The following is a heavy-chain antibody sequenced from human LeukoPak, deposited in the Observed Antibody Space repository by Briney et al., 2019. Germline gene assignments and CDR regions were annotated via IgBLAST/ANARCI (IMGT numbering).Heavy chain of an antibody. CDR2: IYTSGST. D-gene: IGHD5-24*01. Sequence: PSETLSLTCTVSGGSISSYYWSWIRQPPGKGLEWIGYIYTSGSTNYNPSLKSRVTISVDTSKNQFSLKLSSVTAADTAVYYCARHGGWATVTNWFDPWGQGTLVTVSS. CDR1: GGSISSYY. CDR3: ARHGGWATVTNWFDP. V-gene: IGHV4-4*09. J-gene: IGHJ5*02.